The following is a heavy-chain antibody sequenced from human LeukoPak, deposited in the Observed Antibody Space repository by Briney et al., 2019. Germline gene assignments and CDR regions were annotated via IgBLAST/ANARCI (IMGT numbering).Heavy chain of an antibody. J-gene: IGHJ4*02. CDR2: VATSGGG. CDR1: GFTFGGFA. Sequence: GGSLRLSYAASGFTFGGFAMTWVRQAPGKGLEWVSTVATSGGGYYADSVKGRFTVSRDNSMNTMYLQMNSLRAEDTGIYYCAKSMGAIDHDCWGQGTLVTVSS. CDR3: AKSMGAIDHDC. V-gene: IGHV3-23*01. D-gene: IGHD1-26*01.